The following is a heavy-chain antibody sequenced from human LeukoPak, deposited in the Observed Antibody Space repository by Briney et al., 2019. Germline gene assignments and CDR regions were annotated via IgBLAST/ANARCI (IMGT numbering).Heavy chain of an antibody. CDR2: IGGGGEGKT. Sequence: PGGPLSLSCADSGFPFIDAWVSWLRQAPGKALEWVARIGGGGEGKTDCSARVQCRVTISRNHSMNTLSPQMDSLKTGDTAVYYCAADVPSPVAQIDYWSQGTPVTVPS. J-gene: IGHJ4*02. CDR1: GFPFIDAW. CDR3: AADVPSPVAQIDY. V-gene: IGHV3-15*04.